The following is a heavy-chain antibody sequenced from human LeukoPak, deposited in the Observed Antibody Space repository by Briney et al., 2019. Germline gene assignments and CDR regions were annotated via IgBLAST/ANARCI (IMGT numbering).Heavy chain of an antibody. CDR1: GYSISSGYY. Sequence: PSETLSLTCTVSGYSISSGYYCGWIRQPPGKGLEWIATIFHSGSIYYSPSLKSRVTLSVDTSKNQFFLKLNSVNAADTAVYYCARMGVSYYYDSSTYYPLAFDVWGQGTVVTVSS. J-gene: IGHJ3*01. CDR3: ARMGVSYYYDSSTYYPLAFDV. D-gene: IGHD3-22*01. V-gene: IGHV4-38-2*02. CDR2: IFHSGSI.